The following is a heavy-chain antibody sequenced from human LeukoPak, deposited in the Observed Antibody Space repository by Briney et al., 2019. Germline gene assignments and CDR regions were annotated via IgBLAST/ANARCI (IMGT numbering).Heavy chain of an antibody. Sequence: GGSLRLSCAASGFTFSSYAMHWVRQAPGKGLEWVAVISRDGRRIYYTDSAKGRFIISRDNSKNTLSLQMNSLRGEDTAVYSCARDRVNRADCGGDCYSAVFDHWGQGILVTVSS. CDR2: ISRDGRRI. D-gene: IGHD2-21*02. CDR1: GFTFSSYA. V-gene: IGHV3-30*04. J-gene: IGHJ5*02. CDR3: ARDRVNRADCGGDCYSAVFDH.